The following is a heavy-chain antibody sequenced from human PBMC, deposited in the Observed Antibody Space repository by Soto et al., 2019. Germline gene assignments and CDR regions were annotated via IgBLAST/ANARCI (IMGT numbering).Heavy chain of an antibody. V-gene: IGHV3-9*01. CDR3: ASLQVVVAATSVD. CDR1: GFTFDDYA. D-gene: IGHD2-15*01. Sequence: EVQLVESGGGLVQPGRSLRLSCAASGFTFDDYAMHWVRQAPGKGLEWVSGISWNSGSIGYADSVKGRFTISRDNAKNSLYLQMNSMRAEDTALYYCASLQVVVAATSVDWGQGTLVTVSS. J-gene: IGHJ4*02. CDR2: ISWNSGSI.